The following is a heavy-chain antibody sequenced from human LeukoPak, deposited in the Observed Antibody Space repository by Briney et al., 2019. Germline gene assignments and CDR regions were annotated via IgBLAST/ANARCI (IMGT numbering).Heavy chain of an antibody. V-gene: IGHV3-11*05. CDR3: ARVLTYYYGSGSPSYYYYYYGMDV. CDR2: ISSSSSYT. CDR1: GFTFSDYY. J-gene: IGHJ6*02. D-gene: IGHD3-10*01. Sequence: GGSLRLSCAASGFTFSDYYMSWIRQAPGKGLEWVSYISSSSSYTNYADSVKGRFTISRDNAKNSLYLQMNSLRAEDTAVYYCARVLTYYYGSGSPSYYYYYYGMDVWGQGTTVTVSS.